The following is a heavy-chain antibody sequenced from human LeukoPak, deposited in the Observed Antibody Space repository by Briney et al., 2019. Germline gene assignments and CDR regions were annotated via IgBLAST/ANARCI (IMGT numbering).Heavy chain of an antibody. D-gene: IGHD3-16*01. CDR3: AGGAGWLIDY. CDR2: IRQDGSEK. V-gene: IGHV3-7*03. CDR1: GFTFTSYS. J-gene: IGHJ4*02. Sequence: PGGSLRLSCAASGFTFTSYSMNWVRQAPGKGLEWVANIRQDGSEKNYEDSVKGRFTISRDNAKNSLFLQMDSLRAEDTAVYYCAGGAGWLIDYWGQGTLVTVSS.